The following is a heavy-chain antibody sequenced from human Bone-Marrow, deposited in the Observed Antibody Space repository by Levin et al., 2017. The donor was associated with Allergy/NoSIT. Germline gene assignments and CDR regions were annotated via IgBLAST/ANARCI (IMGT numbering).Heavy chain of an antibody. CDR3: ARTRIESMPRFDS. D-gene: IGHD2/OR15-2a*01. CDR1: GFSLSSSGMS. V-gene: IGHV2-70*11. J-gene: IGHJ4*02. CDR2: IDWDDDK. Sequence: SGPTLVKPTQTLTLTCTFSGFSLSSSGMSVSWIRPPPGKALEWLARIDWDDDKYYDESLLTRLTISKDTYRNQVVLTMANMMPLYTSTYFCARTRIESMPRFDSWGQGIRVTVSS.